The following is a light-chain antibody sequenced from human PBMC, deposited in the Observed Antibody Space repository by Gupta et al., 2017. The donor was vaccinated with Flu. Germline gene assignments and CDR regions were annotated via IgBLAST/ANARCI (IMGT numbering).Light chain of an antibody. V-gene: IGLV3-25*02. J-gene: IGLJ1*01. CDR1: ALPRRY. Sequence: SYELTQPPSVSVPLGQTARISCSGDALPRRYVYWYQQRPGQAPVVLIYKDSERPSGIPERFSGSRSGTTVTLTISGVQAEDEAYYYCQSADSSVIQVFGTGTKVTVL. CDR2: KDS. CDR3: QSADSSVIQV.